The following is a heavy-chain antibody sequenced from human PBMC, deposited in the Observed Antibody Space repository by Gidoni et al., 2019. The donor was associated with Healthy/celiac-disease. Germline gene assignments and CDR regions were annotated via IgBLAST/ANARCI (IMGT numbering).Heavy chain of an antibody. CDR3: ARVEMATLDY. D-gene: IGHD5-12*01. J-gene: IGHJ4*02. Sequence: QVQRVQYGAEVKKPEASLKVSCKASGYTFTGYYMHWVRQAPGQGLEWMGWINPNSDGPIYAQKFQGRVTMTRDTSISTAYMELCRLRSDDTAVYYCARVEMATLDYWGQGTLVTVSS. CDR2: INPNSDGP. CDR1: GYTFTGYY. V-gene: IGHV1-2*02.